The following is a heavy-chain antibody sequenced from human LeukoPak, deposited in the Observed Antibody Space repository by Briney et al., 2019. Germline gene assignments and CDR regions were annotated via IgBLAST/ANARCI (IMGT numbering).Heavy chain of an antibody. D-gene: IGHD2-15*01. CDR3: ARLSGVGYCSGGSCSNNWFDP. J-gene: IGHJ5*02. Sequence: SVKVSCKASGGTFSSYAISWVRQAPGQGLEWMGRIIPIFGIANYAQKFQGRVTITADKSTSTAYMELSSLRSGGTAVYYCARLSGVGYCSGGSCSNNWFDPWGQGTLVTVSS. CDR1: GGTFSSYA. CDR2: IIPIFGIA. V-gene: IGHV1-69*04.